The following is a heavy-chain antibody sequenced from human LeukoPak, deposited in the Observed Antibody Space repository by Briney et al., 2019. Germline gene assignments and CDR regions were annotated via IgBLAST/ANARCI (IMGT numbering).Heavy chain of an antibody. CDR1: GFTFSDYY. D-gene: IGHD1-14*01. J-gene: IGHJ5*02. Sequence: GGSLRLSCAASGFTFSDYYMSWIRQAPGKGLEWVSYISSSGSTIYYADSVKGRFTISRDNAKNSLCLQMNSLRAEDTAAYYCASHNTMNWFDPWGQGTLVTVSS. V-gene: IGHV3-11*04. CDR3: ASHNTMNWFDP. CDR2: ISSSGSTI.